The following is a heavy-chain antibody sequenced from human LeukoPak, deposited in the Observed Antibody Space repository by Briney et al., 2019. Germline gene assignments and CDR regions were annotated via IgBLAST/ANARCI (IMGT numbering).Heavy chain of an antibody. Sequence: GGSLRLSCAASGFTFSSYAMSWVRQAPGRGLEWVSAISGSGGSTYYADSVKGRFTISRDNSKNTLYLQMNSLRAEDTAVYYCAKGSDYYGSGHFDYWGQGTLVTVSS. CDR3: AKGSDYYGSGHFDY. D-gene: IGHD3-10*01. J-gene: IGHJ4*02. CDR2: ISGSGGST. CDR1: GFTFSSYA. V-gene: IGHV3-23*01.